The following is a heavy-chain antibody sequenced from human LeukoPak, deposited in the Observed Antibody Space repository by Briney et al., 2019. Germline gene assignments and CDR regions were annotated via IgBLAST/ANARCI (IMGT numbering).Heavy chain of an antibody. CDR2: IKQDGSER. V-gene: IGHV3-7*01. CDR3: ARDRFFGPSKLMDV. CDR1: GFTFSSYW. J-gene: IGHJ6*03. D-gene: IGHD3/OR15-3a*01. Sequence: GGSLRLSCAASGFTFSSYWMSWVRQAPGKGLEWVANIKQDGSERYYVDSVKGRLTISRDNAENSLSLQMNSLRAEDTAVYYCARDRFFGPSKLMDVWGKGTTVTVSS.